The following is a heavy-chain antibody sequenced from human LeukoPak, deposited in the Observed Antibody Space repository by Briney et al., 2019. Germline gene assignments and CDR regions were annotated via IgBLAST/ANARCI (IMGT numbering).Heavy chain of an antibody. V-gene: IGHV4-61*05. J-gene: IGHJ6*03. CDR1: GGSISSSSYY. CDR2: IYYSGST. Sequence: SETLSLTCTVSGGSISSSSYYWGWIRQPPGKGLEWIGYIYYSGSTNYNPSLKSRVTISVDTSKNQFSLKLSSVTAADTAVYYCARVNYYMDVWGKGTTVTISS. CDR3: ARVNYYMDV.